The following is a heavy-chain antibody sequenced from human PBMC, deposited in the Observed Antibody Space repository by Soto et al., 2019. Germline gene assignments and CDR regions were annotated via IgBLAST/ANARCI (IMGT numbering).Heavy chain of an antibody. CDR3: VRDFGSSSEGGMDV. CDR1: GFTVSSNY. V-gene: IGHV3-53*01. CDR2: IYSGGIT. D-gene: IGHD6-6*01. Sequence: HPWWSLRLSCSASGFTVSSNYMSWCRQAPGKGLEWVSVIYSGGITFYADSVKGRFTISRDNSKNTLYLQMNNLRGEDTAVYYCVRDFGSSSEGGMDVWGQGTTVTVSS. J-gene: IGHJ6*02.